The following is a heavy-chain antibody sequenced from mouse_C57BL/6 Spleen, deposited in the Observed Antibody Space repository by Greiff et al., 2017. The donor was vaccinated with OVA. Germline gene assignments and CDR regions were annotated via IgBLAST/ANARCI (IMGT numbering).Heavy chain of an antibody. CDR2: ISSGSSTI. CDR3: ATNWDLGY. J-gene: IGHJ2*01. V-gene: IGHV5-17*01. Sequence: EVMLVESGGGLVKPGGSLKLSCAASGFTFSDYGMHWVRQAPEKGLEWVAYISSGSSTIYYADTVKGRFTISRDNATNTLYLQLTSLRSEDAAMYYCATNWDLGYWGQGTTRTVSS. D-gene: IGHD4-1*01. CDR1: GFTFSDYG.